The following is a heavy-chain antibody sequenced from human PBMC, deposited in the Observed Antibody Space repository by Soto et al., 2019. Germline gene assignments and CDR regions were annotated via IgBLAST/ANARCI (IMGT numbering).Heavy chain of an antibody. J-gene: IGHJ3*02. V-gene: IGHV3-23*01. CDR3: AKDFEYSYGYDAFDI. Sequence: GGSLRLSCAASGFTFSSYAMSWVRQAPGKGLEWVSTISGSGGSTYYAVSVKGRFTISRDNSKNTLYLQMNSLRAEDTAVYFCAKDFEYSYGYDAFDIWGQGTMVTVSS. D-gene: IGHD5-18*01. CDR1: GFTFSSYA. CDR2: ISGSGGST.